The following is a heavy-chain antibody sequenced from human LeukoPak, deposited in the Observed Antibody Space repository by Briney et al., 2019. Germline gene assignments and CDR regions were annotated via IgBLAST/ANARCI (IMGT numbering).Heavy chain of an antibody. D-gene: IGHD3-22*01. CDR3: ARAFAPAGYYYDSSGYYLRYVAEYFQH. Sequence: SQTLSLTCIVSGGSISSGGYYWSWIRQHPGKGLEWIGYIYYSGSTYYNPSLKSRVTISVDTSKNQFSLKLSSVTAADTAVYYCARAFAPAGYYYDSSGYYLRYVAEYFQHWGQGTLVTVSS. CDR2: IYYSGST. CDR1: GGSISSGGYY. V-gene: IGHV4-31*03. J-gene: IGHJ1*01.